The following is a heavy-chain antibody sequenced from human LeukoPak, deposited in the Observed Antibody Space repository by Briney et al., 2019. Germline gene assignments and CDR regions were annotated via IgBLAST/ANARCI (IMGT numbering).Heavy chain of an antibody. D-gene: IGHD3-22*01. CDR1: GFTFSSYW. Sequence: GGSLRLSCAASGFTFSSYWMSWVRQAPGNGLEWVANIKEDGSEKYYVDSVKGRFTISRDISKNTLYLQMNSLRAEDTAVYYCARDAEYYYDSSGYYPLRYRGQGTLVTVSS. CDR3: ARDAEYYYDSSGYYPLRY. J-gene: IGHJ4*02. CDR2: IKEDGSEK. V-gene: IGHV3-7*01.